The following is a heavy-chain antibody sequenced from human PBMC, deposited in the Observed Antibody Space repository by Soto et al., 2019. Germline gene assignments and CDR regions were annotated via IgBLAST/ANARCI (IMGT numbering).Heavy chain of an antibody. CDR2: INAGNANT. Sequence: ASVKVSCKASGYTFTSYAMHWVRQAPGQRLEWMGWINAGNANTKYSQKFQGRVTITRDTSASTAYMELSSLRSEDTVVYCCARVPLRNWFDPWGQGTLVTVSS. CDR1: GYTFTSYA. V-gene: IGHV1-3*01. CDR3: ARVPLRNWFDP. J-gene: IGHJ5*02.